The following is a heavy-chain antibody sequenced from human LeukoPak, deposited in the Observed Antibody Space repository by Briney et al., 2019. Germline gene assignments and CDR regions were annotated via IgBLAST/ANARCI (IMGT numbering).Heavy chain of an antibody. D-gene: IGHD1-26*01. Sequence: GGSLRLSCAASGFTFSSYAMSWVRQAPGKGLEWVSAISSGGTTYYADSVKGRFTISRDNSKNTLYLQMNSLRAEDTAVYYCAKDKSGSYYDAFDIWGQGTMVTVSS. CDR3: AKDKSGSYYDAFDI. CDR2: ISSGGTT. J-gene: IGHJ3*02. CDR1: GFTFSSYA. V-gene: IGHV3-23*01.